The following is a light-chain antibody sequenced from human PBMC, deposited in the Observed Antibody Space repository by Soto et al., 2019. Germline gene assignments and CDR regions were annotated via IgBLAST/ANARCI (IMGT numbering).Light chain of an antibody. CDR2: EVN. Sequence: QSALTQPASVSGSPGQSITISCTGTSSDIGGYKYVSWCQQHPGKAPKLMIYEVNNRPSGVSNRFSGSKSGNTASLTISGLQAEDEADYYCISYTSSTTLVFGGGTKLTVL. CDR1: SSDIGGYKY. V-gene: IGLV2-14*01. J-gene: IGLJ2*01. CDR3: ISYTSSTTLV.